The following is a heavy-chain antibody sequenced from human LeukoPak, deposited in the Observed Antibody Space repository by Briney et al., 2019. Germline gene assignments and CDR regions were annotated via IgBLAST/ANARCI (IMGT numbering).Heavy chain of an antibody. J-gene: IGHJ4*02. CDR2: ISVSGVST. CDR3: AKVSRSSGLD. D-gene: IGHD6-19*01. Sequence: GGSLRLSCAASGFTFSDYYMSWVRQAPGKGLEWVSDISVSGVSTYYADSVKGRFTISRDNSKNTLYLQMNSLRAEDTAVYYCAKVSRSSGLDWGQGTRVTVSS. V-gene: IGHV3-23*01. CDR1: GFTFSDYY.